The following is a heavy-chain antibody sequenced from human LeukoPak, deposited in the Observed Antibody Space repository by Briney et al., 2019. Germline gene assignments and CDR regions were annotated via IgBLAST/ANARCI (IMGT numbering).Heavy chain of an antibody. V-gene: IGHV4-59*01. Sequence: SETLSLTCTVSGGSISSYYWSWIRQPPGKGLEWIGYIYYSGSTNYNPSLKSRVTISVDTSKNQFSLKLSSVTAADTAVYYCARGGYVLIHFQHWGQGTLVTVSS. J-gene: IGHJ1*01. CDR2: IYYSGST. D-gene: IGHD6-25*01. CDR1: GGSISSYY. CDR3: ARGGYVLIHFQH.